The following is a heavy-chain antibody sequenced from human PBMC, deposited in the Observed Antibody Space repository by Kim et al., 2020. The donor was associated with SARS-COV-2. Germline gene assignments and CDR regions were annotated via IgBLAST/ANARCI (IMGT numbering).Heavy chain of an antibody. CDR3: AKDITRYSSGWYVPTYYYYGMDV. D-gene: IGHD6-19*01. J-gene: IGHJ6*02. Sequence: GGSLRLSCAASGFTFDDYAMHWVRQAPGKGLEWVSGISWNSGSIGYADSVKGRFTISRDNAKNSLYLQMNSLRAEDTAMYYCAKDITRYSSGWYVPTYYYYGMDVWGQGTTVTVSS. V-gene: IGHV3-9*01. CDR1: GFTFDDYA. CDR2: ISWNSGSI.